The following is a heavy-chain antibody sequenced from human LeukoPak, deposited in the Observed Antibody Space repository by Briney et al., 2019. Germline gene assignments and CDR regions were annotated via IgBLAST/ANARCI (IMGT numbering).Heavy chain of an antibody. Sequence: PSETLSLTCTVSGGSISSSSYYWGWIRQPPGKGLEWIGSIYYSGSTYYNPSLKSRVTISVDTSKNQFSLKLSSVTAADTAVYYCARMAPLGYYYDSSGTGEIDYWGQGTLVTVSS. D-gene: IGHD3-22*01. CDR2: IYYSGST. J-gene: IGHJ4*02. CDR1: GGSISSSSYY. CDR3: ARMAPLGYYYDSSGTGEIDY. V-gene: IGHV4-39*01.